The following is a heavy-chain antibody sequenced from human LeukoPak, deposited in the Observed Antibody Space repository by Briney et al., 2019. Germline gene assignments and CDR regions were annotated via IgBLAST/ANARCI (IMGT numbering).Heavy chain of an antibody. V-gene: IGHV1-69*13. Sequence: GASVKVSCKASGGTFSSYAISWVRQAPGQGLEWMGGIIPIFGTANYAQKFQGRVTITADESTSTAYMELSGLRSEDTAVYYCARGHLSPLYGGNSIFDYWGQGTLVTVSS. CDR1: GGTFSSYA. CDR3: ARGHLSPLYGGNSIFDY. J-gene: IGHJ4*02. CDR2: IIPIFGTA. D-gene: IGHD4-23*01.